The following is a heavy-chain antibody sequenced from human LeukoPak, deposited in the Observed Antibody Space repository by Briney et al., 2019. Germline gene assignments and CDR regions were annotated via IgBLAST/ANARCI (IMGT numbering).Heavy chain of an antibody. Sequence: SETLSLTCTVSVGSVTTYYWSWIRQPPGKGLEWIGYAYYSGSTNYNPSLKSRVIISVDTAKNQFSLNLTSATAGDTARYYCARVGCTSTSCPRKNAFDIWGQGTMVSVSS. J-gene: IGHJ3*02. CDR1: VGSVTTYY. CDR2: AYYSGST. V-gene: IGHV4-59*02. D-gene: IGHD2-2*01. CDR3: ARVGCTSTSCPRKNAFDI.